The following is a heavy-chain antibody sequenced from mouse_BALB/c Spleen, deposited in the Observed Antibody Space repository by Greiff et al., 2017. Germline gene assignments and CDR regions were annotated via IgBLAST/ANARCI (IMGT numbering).Heavy chain of an antibody. D-gene: IGHD1-2*01. CDR1: GFNIKDYY. J-gene: IGHJ3*01. Sequence: EVQLQQSGAELVRPGASVKLSCTASGFNIKDYYMHWVKQRPEQGLEWIGWIDPENGDTEYAPKFQGKATMTADTSSNTAYLQLSSLTSEDTAVYYCNAFITTARFAYWGQGTLVTVSA. CDR2: IDPENGDT. V-gene: IGHV14-4*02. CDR3: NAFITTARFAY.